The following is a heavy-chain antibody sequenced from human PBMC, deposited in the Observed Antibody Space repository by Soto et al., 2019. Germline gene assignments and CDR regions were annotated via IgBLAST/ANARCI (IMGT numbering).Heavy chain of an antibody. CDR1: GFTFRSYG. J-gene: IGHJ6*02. CDR2: ISYDGSKK. D-gene: IGHD2-15*01. Sequence: QVQLVESGGGVVQPGRSLRLSCAASGFTFRSYGMHWVRQAPGKGLEWVAVISYDGSKKYYADSVKGRFTISRDNSKNTLYLQMNSLRAEDTAVYYCAKVSGGPRNYGMDVWGQGTTVIVSS. CDR3: AKVSGGPRNYGMDV. V-gene: IGHV3-30*18.